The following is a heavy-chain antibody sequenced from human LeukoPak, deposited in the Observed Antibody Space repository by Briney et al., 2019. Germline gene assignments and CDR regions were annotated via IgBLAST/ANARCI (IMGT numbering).Heavy chain of an antibody. CDR3: ANGMATIPHGVLDH. Sequence: PGGSLRLSCAASGFTFDDYAMHWVRQAPGKGLEWVSLISRNGGNTYYADSVKGRFTISRDSNKHSLYLQMNSLRTEDTALYYCANGMATIPHGVLDHWGQGTLVTVSS. J-gene: IGHJ4*02. D-gene: IGHD5-24*01. CDR2: ISRNGGNT. CDR1: GFTFDDYA. V-gene: IGHV3-43*02.